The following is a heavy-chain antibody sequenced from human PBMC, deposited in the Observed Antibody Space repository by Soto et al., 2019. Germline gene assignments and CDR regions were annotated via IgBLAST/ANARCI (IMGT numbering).Heavy chain of an antibody. J-gene: IGHJ5*02. CDR1: GFTFSTYG. CDR3: ARDVDTTSHLNWFDP. CDR2: ILYDGSNI. Sequence: GGSLRLSCAVSGFTFSTYGMHWVRQAPGKGLEWLAFILYDGSNIYYADSVKGRFTISRDNSKNILYLQMYSLEVEDTAVYYCARDVDTTSHLNWFDPWGQGVMVTVSS. V-gene: IGHV3-33*01. D-gene: IGHD5-18*01.